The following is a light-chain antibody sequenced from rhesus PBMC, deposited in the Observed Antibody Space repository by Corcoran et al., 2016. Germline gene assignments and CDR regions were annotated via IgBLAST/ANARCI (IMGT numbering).Light chain of an antibody. CDR3: LQHKSYPLT. Sequence: DIQMTQSPSSLSASVGDTVTITCWASQGISRYLNWFQQKPGKAPKFLIYAASSLESGVPLRFSGSGSREDFTLTISSLQPEDFSVYYCLQHKSYPLTFGGGTKVELK. V-gene: IGKV1-28*02. CDR1: QGISRY. CDR2: AAS. J-gene: IGKJ4*01.